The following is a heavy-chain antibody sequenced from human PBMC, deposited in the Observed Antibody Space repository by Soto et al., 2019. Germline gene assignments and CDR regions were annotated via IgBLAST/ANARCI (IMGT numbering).Heavy chain of an antibody. J-gene: IGHJ6*02. CDR2: IYYSGST. Sequence: QVQLQESGPGLVKPSETLSLTCTVSGGSISSYYWSWIRQPPGKGLEWIGYIYYSGSTNYNPSLKSRVTISVDTSQNQFSLKLSSVTAADTAVYYCARARKVRYFDHVYGMDVWGQGTTVTVSS. CDR3: ARARKVRYFDHVYGMDV. V-gene: IGHV4-59*01. D-gene: IGHD3-9*01. CDR1: GGSISSYY.